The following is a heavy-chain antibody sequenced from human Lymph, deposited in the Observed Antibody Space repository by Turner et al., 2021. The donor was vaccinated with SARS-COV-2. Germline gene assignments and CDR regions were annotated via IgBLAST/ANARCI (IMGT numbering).Heavy chain of an antibody. D-gene: IGHD3-3*01. V-gene: IGHV3-30*18. CDR1: GFTFSNYG. CDR3: AKDSRFLEWLLFGEFDY. Sequence: QVQLVESGGGVVQPGRSLRLSCAASGFTFSNYGMHWVRQAPGKGLEWVAVISDDGSNKNYAGSVKGRFTISRDNSKNTLNLQMNSLRAEDTAVYYCAKDSRFLEWLLFGEFDYWGQGTLVTVSS. J-gene: IGHJ4*02. CDR2: ISDDGSNK.